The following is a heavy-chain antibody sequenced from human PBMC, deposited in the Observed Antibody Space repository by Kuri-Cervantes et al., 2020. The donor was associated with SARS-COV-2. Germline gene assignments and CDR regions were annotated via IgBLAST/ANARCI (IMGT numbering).Heavy chain of an antibody. Sequence: SVKVSCKASGGTFSSYAISWVRQAPGQGLEWMGGIIPIFGTANYAQKFQGRVTITSDRSVSKAYMELSSLRSEDMVVYSCGNEDHLWLRLGELSLRRGQGTLVTISS. CDR2: IIPIFGTA. V-gene: IGHV1-69*05. J-gene: IGHJ4*02. CDR3: GNEDHLWLRLGELSLR. CDR1: GGTFSSYA. D-gene: IGHD3-16*02.